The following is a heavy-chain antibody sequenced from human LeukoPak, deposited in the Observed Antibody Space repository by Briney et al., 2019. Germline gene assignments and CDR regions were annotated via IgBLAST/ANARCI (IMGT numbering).Heavy chain of an antibody. Sequence: GGSLRLSCAASGFTFSSYGMHWVRQAPGKGLEWVAFIRYDGSNKYYADSVKGRFTISGDNSKNTLYLQMNSLRAEDTAVYYCAKDDSSGYYYQLGDYWGQGTLVTVSS. D-gene: IGHD3-22*01. V-gene: IGHV3-30*02. J-gene: IGHJ4*02. CDR3: AKDDSSGYYYQLGDY. CDR1: GFTFSSYG. CDR2: IRYDGSNK.